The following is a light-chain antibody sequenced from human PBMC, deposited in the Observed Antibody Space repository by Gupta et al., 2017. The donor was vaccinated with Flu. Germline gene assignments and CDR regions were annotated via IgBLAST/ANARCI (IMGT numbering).Light chain of an antibody. J-gene: IGKJ1*01. CDR3: QQYGGSPT. CDR2: DAS. Sequence: GERGTLSCRDSQNINYHYLAWYQQKPGQAPRLVMFDASVRATDIPDRFSGSGSGTEFTLTITRLEPEDFAVYYCQQYGGSPTFGQGTKVEIK. CDR1: QNINYHY. V-gene: IGKV3-20*01.